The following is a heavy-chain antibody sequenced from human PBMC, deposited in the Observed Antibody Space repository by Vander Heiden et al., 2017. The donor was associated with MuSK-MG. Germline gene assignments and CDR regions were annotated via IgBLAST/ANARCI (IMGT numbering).Heavy chain of an antibody. CDR1: GSPFSSYS. J-gene: IGHJ6*02. V-gene: IGHV3-48*01. Sequence: EVQLVESGGGLVQPGGSLSLSCAASGSPFSSYSMNWVRQAPGKGLEWVSYISSSSSTIYYADSVKGRFTISRDNAKNSLYLQMNSLRAEDTAVYYCARDRHRLSGMDVWGQGTTVTVSS. CDR3: ARDRHRLSGMDV. CDR2: ISSSSSTI.